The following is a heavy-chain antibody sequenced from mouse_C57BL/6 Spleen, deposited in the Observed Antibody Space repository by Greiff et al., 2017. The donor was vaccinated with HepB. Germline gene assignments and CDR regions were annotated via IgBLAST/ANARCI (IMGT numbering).Heavy chain of an antibody. J-gene: IGHJ4*01. CDR2: INPSNGGT. CDR1: GYTFTSYW. D-gene: IGHD2-3*01. V-gene: IGHV1-53*01. CDR3: AKEDDGYSYAMDY. Sequence: QVHVKQSGTELVKPGASVKLSCKASGYTFTSYWMHWVKQRPGQGLEWIGNINPSNGGTNYNEKFKSKATLTVDKSSSTAYMQLSSLTSEDSAVYYCAKEDDGYSYAMDYWGQGTSVTVSS.